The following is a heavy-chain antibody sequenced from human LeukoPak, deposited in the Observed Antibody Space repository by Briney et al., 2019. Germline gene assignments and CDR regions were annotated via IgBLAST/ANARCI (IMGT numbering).Heavy chain of an antibody. V-gene: IGHV1-8*01. CDR2: MNPNSGNT. Sequence: ASVKVSCKASGYTFTSYDINWVRQATGQGLEWMGWMNPNSGNTGYAQKFQGRVTMTRNTSISTAYMELSSLRSEDTTVYYCARKVRGYTAMVNNYWGQGTLVTVSS. J-gene: IGHJ4*02. D-gene: IGHD5-18*01. CDR3: ARKVRGYTAMVNNY. CDR1: GYTFTSYD.